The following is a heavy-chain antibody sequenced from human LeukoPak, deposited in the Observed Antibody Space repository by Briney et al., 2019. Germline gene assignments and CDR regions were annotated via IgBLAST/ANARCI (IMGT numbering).Heavy chain of an antibody. CDR2: VYYSGST. J-gene: IGHJ5*02. CDR1: GGSISSYY. CDR3: ARQTIVVVPAAMIWFDP. Sequence: PSETLSLTCTVSGGSISSYYWSWIRQPPGKGLEWIGYVYYSGSTNYNPSLKSRVTISVDTSKNQFSLKLSSVTAADTAVYYCARQTIVVVPAAMIWFDPWGQGTLVTVSS. V-gene: IGHV4-59*01. D-gene: IGHD2-2*01.